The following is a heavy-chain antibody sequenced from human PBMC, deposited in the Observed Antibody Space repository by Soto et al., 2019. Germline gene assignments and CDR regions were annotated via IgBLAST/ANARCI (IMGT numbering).Heavy chain of an antibody. CDR2: IYYSGST. CDR1: GGSISSGGYY. D-gene: IGHD6-13*01. CDR3: AREEGQPASL. V-gene: IGHV4-31*01. Sequence: QVQLQESGPGLVKPSQTLSLTCTVSGGSISSGGYYWSWIRQHPGKGLEWIGYIYYSGSTYYNPSLKXXVXIXXDTSKNQFSLKLRSVTAADTAVYYCAREEGQPASLWGQGTLVTVSS. J-gene: IGHJ4*02.